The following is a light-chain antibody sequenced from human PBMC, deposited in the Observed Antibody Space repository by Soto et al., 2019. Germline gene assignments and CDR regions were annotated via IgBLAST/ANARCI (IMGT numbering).Light chain of an antibody. CDR1: QSERNN. CDR2: AVS. J-gene: IGKJ1*01. CDR3: QQYNKWPPWT. V-gene: IGKV3-15*01. Sequence: EIVMTQSPVTLSVSPGEGATLFCRASQSERNNLAWYQQKPGLAPRLLIYAVSTRATGVPARFSGNGSETEFTLTISGLQSDDFALYYCQQYNKWPPWTFGQGTKVEVK.